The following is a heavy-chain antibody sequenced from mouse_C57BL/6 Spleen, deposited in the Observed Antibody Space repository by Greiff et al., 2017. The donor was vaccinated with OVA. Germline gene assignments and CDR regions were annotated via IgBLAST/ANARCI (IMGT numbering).Heavy chain of an antibody. V-gene: IGHV1-76*01. CDR2: IYPGSGNT. J-gene: IGHJ3*01. D-gene: IGHD2-1*01. CDR1: GYTFTDYY. CDR3: ARGDLLWGGFAY. Sequence: QVQLQQPGAELVRPGASVKLSCKASGYTFTDYYINWVKQRPGQGLEWIARIYPGSGNTYYNEKFKGKATLTAEKSSSTAYMQLSSLTSEDAAVYCCARGDLLWGGFAYWGQGTLVTVSA.